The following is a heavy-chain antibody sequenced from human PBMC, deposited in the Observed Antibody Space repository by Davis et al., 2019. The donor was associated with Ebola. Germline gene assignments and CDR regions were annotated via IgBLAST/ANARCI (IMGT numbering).Heavy chain of an antibody. D-gene: IGHD3-22*01. J-gene: IGHJ4*02. Sequence: GESLKISCAASGFTFNTYWMTWVRQAPGKGLQYVSGITNNGGSTYYADSVKGRFIISRDNSKNTLYLQMSSLRIEDTAVYYCVKGSITMTVVVYFDLWGQGTLVTVSS. CDR2: ITNNGGST. V-gene: IGHV3-64D*06. CDR3: VKGSITMTVVVYFDL. CDR1: GFTFNTYW.